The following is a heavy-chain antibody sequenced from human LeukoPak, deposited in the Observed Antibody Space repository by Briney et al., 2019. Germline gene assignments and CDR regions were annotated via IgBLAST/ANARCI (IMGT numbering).Heavy chain of an antibody. Sequence: ASVKVSCKASGYTFAGYNIHWVRQAPGQGLEWMGWINAYTGGTKYAQKFEGRVTLTRDTSIKTAYLDLSRLTSDDTAIYYCAREAYQVPFDYWGQGTLVTVSP. CDR3: AREAYQVPFDY. J-gene: IGHJ4*02. CDR2: INAYTGGT. CDR1: GYTFAGYN. V-gene: IGHV1-2*02. D-gene: IGHD2-2*01.